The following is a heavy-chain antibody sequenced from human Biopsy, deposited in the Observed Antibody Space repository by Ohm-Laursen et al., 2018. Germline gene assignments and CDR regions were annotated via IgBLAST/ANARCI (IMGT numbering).Heavy chain of an antibody. Sequence: SVKASCNAPAGTFSNYGVNWVRQAPGQGLEWLGGNIPILGTGNYAQKFQDRVTVAADTSTSTATMELRSLRSGDTAVYYCATKLTGYFHHWGQGTLVIVSS. D-gene: IGHD3-9*01. CDR3: ATKLTGYFHH. CDR2: NIPILGTG. CDR1: AGTFSNYG. J-gene: IGHJ1*01. V-gene: IGHV1-69*06.